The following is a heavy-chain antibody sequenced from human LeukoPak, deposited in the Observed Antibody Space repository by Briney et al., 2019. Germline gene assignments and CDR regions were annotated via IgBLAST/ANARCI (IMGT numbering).Heavy chain of an antibody. CDR1: GFTFSSYA. CDR2: ISYDGSNK. CDR3: ARTRVRDILTGYYKNYYYGMDV. J-gene: IGHJ6*02. V-gene: IGHV3-30-3*01. Sequence: PGGSLRLSCAASGFTFSSYAMHWVRQAPGKGLEWVAVISYDGSNKYYADSVKGRFTISRDNSKNTLYLQMNSLRAEDTAVYYCARTRVRDILTGYYKNYYYGMDVWGQGTTVTVSS. D-gene: IGHD3-9*01.